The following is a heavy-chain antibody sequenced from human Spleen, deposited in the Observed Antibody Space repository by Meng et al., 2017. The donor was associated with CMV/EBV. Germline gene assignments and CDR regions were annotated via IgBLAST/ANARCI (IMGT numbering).Heavy chain of an antibody. CDR1: GFTFSSYD. CDR2: IWYDGSNK. D-gene: IGHD2-21*01. CDR3: ARDIPPSDY. J-gene: IGHJ4*02. V-gene: IGHV3-33*08. Sequence: GESLKISCAASGFTFSSYDMHWVRQAPGKGLEWVAVIWYDGSNKYYADSVKGRFTISRDNSKNTLYLQMNSLRAEDTAVYYCARDIPPSDYWGQGTLVTVSS.